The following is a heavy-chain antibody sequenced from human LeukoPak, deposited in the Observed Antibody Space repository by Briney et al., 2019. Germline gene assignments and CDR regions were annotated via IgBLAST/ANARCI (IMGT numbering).Heavy chain of an antibody. CDR3: IKGPTASFLDAFHI. J-gene: IGHJ3*02. CDR2: VNWNSDKI. Sequence: GGSLRLSCAASGFNFDAYAFHWVRQPPGKGLEWVSGVNWNSDKIDYADSVKGRFTISRDTAKKIVFLQMNSLRVEDTAFYFCIKGPTASFLDAFHIWGQGTMLTVAS. V-gene: IGHV3-9*01. CDR1: GFNFDAYA. D-gene: IGHD4-17*01.